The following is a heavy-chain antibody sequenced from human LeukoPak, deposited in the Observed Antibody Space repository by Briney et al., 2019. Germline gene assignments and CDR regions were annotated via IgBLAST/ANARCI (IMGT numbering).Heavy chain of an antibody. V-gene: IGHV3-7*01. CDR3: ARGGGLLGELYYYGMDV. Sequence: GGSLRLSCAASGFTFSSYWMSWVRQAPGKGLEWVANIKQDGSEKYYVDSVKGRFTISRDNAKNSLYLQMNSLRAEDTAVYYCARGGGLLGELYYYGMDVWGQGTTVTVSS. CDR2: IKQDGSEK. D-gene: IGHD3-16*01. J-gene: IGHJ6*02. CDR1: GFTFSSYW.